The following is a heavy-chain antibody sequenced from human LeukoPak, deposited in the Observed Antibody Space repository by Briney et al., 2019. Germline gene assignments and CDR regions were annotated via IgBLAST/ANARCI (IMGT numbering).Heavy chain of an antibody. CDR3: ASALMVADAFDI. CDR1: GGTFSSYA. CDR2: IIPIFGTA. V-gene: IGHV1-69*05. Sequence: SVKVSCKASGGTFSSYAISWVRQARGQGREWMGGIIPIFGTANYAQKFQGRVTITTDESTSTAYMELSSLRSEDTAVYYCASALMVADAFDIWGQGTMVTVSS. D-gene: IGHD4/OR15-4a*01. J-gene: IGHJ3*02.